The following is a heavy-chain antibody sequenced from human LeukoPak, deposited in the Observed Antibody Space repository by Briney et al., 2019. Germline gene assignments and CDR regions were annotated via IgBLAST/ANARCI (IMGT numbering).Heavy chain of an antibody. Sequence: GGSLRLSCAASGFTFSSYEMNWVRQAPGKGLEWVSYISSSDSTIYYADSVKGRFTISRDNAKNSLYLQMNSLRAGDTAVYYCARTVEMATISYFDYWGQGTLVTVSS. CDR1: GFTFSSYE. J-gene: IGHJ4*02. CDR3: ARTVEMATISYFDY. CDR2: ISSSDSTI. V-gene: IGHV3-48*03. D-gene: IGHD5-24*01.